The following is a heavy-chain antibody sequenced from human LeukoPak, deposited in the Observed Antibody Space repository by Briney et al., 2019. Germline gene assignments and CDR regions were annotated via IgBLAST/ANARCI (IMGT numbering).Heavy chain of an antibody. J-gene: IGHJ4*02. CDR2: IYYSGTT. V-gene: IGHV4-39*01. CDR1: GGSIRIRIYY. CDR3: ALNDYYDSSGYYYFFC. Sequence: SETLSLTCSVAGGSIRIRIYYWGWIRQPPGKGLEWIGSIYYSGTTHYTPSLKSRVTISADTSKNQFSLKLGSVSAADTAVYYCALNDYYDSSGYYYFFCWSQGTLVTVSS. D-gene: IGHD3-22*01.